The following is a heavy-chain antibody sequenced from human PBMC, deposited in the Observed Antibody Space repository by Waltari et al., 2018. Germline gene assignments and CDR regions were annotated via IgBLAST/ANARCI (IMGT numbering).Heavy chain of an antibody. CDR3: AWSTYYYGSGSPSLDY. D-gene: IGHD3-10*01. V-gene: IGHV1-2*06. J-gene: IGHJ4*02. Sequence: QVQLVQSGAEVKKPGASVKVSCKASGYTFTGYYMHWVRQAPGEGLEWMGRINPNRCGTNYAHKCQGRVTMTRDTSISTAYMELSRLRSDDTAVYYCAWSTYYYGSGSPSLDYWGQGTLVTVSS. CDR2: INPNRCGT. CDR1: GYTFTGYY.